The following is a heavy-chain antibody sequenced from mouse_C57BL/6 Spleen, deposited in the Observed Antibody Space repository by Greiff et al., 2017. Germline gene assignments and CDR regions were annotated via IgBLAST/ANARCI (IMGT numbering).Heavy chain of an antibody. CDR1: GYSITSGYY. J-gene: IGHJ3*01. CDR2: ISYDGSN. Sequence: EVQLQQSGPGLVKPSQSLSLTCSVTGYSITSGYYWNWIRQLPGNKLEWMGYISYDGSNNYNPSLKNRISITRDTSKNQFFLKLNSVTTEDTATYYCARADYYGSSYAWFAYWGQGTLVTVSA. D-gene: IGHD1-1*01. V-gene: IGHV3-6*01. CDR3: ARADYYGSSYAWFAY.